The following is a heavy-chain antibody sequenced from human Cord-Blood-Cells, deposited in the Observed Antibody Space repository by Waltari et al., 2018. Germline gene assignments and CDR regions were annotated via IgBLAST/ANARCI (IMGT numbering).Heavy chain of an antibody. V-gene: IGHV1-69*02. CDR2: IIPILGIA. D-gene: IGHD1-26*01. CDR3: ARSQGDDAFDI. CDR1: GGTFSSYT. Sequence: QVQLVQSGAEVKKPGSSVKVSCKASGGTFSSYTISWVRQAPGQGLEWMGRIIPILGIANYAQKFQGRVKITADKSTSTAYMELSSLRSEDTAVYYCARSQGDDAFDIWGQGTMVTVSS. J-gene: IGHJ3*02.